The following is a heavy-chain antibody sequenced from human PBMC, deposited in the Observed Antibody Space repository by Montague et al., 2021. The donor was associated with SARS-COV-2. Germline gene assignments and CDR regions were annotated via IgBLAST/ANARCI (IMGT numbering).Heavy chain of an antibody. D-gene: IGHD4-17*01. Sequence: CAISGDSVWRNTAAWNWIRQSPAGDFERLGGTHYRSKWTSDYATSVEGRISIDPDTPKNQFFLHLRSVTPEDTGVYYCVRDTGSAQAGFDAWGQGTLVTVSA. CDR1: GDSVWRNTAA. J-gene: IGHJ4*02. CDR2: THYRSKWTS. V-gene: IGHV6-1*01. CDR3: VRDTGSAQAGFDA.